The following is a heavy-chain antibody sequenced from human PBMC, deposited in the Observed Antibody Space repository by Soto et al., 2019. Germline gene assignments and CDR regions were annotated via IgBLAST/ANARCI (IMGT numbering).Heavy chain of an antibody. V-gene: IGHV3-33*01. CDR3: ASSRGSYPSQY. D-gene: IGHD1-26*01. CDR2: IWYDGSNK. J-gene: IGHJ4*02. CDR1: GFTFSSYG. Sequence: GGSLRLSCAAYGFTFSSYGMHWVRQAPGKGLEWVAVIWYDGSNKYYADSVKGRFTISRDNSKNTLYLQMNSLRAEDTAVYYCASSRGSYPSQYWGQGTLVTVSS.